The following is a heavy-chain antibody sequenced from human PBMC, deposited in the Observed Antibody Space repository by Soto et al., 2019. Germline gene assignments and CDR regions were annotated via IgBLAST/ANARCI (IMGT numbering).Heavy chain of an antibody. Sequence: ASVKVSCKASGYTLTSYGISWVRQAPGQGLEWMGWISAYNGNTNYAQKLQGRVTMTTDTSTSTAYMELRSLRSDDTAVYYCARAYCGGDCYSYVDAFDIWGQGTMVTVSS. CDR3: ARAYCGGDCYSYVDAFDI. V-gene: IGHV1-18*04. D-gene: IGHD2-21*02. J-gene: IGHJ3*02. CDR2: ISAYNGNT. CDR1: GYTLTSYG.